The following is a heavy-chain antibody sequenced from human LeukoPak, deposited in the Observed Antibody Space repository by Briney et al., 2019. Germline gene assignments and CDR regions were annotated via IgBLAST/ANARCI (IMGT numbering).Heavy chain of an antibody. CDR1: GYTFTSYG. Sequence: ASVKVSCKASGYTFTSYGISWVRQAPGQGLEWMGWISAYNGNTNYAQKLQGRVTMTTDTSTSTAYMELRSLRSDDTAVYYCARDPITMVRGVILPLNYFDYWGQGTLVTVSS. D-gene: IGHD3-10*01. J-gene: IGHJ4*02. V-gene: IGHV1-18*01. CDR3: ARDPITMVRGVILPLNYFDY. CDR2: ISAYNGNT.